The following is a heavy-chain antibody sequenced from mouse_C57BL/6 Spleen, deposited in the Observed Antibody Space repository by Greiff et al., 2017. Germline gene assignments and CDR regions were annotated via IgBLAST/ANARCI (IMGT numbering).Heavy chain of an antibody. D-gene: IGHD2-3*01. J-gene: IGHJ2*01. CDR1: GYTFTDYE. CDR2: IDPETGGT. Sequence: VQLQQSGAELVRPGASVTLSCKASGYTFTDYEMHWVKQTHVNGLEWIGAIDPETGGTAYNQKFKGKAILTADKSSSTASMELSSLTSEDSAVSYCTLDDYFDYWGQGTTLTVSS. CDR3: TLDDYFDY. V-gene: IGHV1-15*01.